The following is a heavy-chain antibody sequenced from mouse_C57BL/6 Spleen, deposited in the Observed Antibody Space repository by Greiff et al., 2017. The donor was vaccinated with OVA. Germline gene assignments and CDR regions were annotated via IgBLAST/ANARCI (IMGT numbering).Heavy chain of an antibody. CDR2: IHPNSGST. V-gene: IGHV1-64*01. CDR1: GYTFTSYW. CDR3: ARLSVITTVVGRYYYAMDY. J-gene: IGHJ4*01. D-gene: IGHD1-1*01. Sequence: VQLQQPGAELVKPGASVKLSCKASGYTFTSYWMHWVKQRPGQGLEWIGMIHPNSGSTNYNEKFKSKATLTVDKSSSTAYMQLSSLTSEDSAVYYCARLSVITTVVGRYYYAMDYWGQGTSVTVSS.